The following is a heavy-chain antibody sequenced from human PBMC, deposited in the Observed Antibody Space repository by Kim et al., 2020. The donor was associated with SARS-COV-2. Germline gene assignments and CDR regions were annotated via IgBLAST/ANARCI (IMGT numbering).Heavy chain of an antibody. CDR2: TTRSGNAS. CDR3: VKYGRDYGAVH. CDR1: GFIFSDYS. Sequence: GGSLRLSCSASGFIFSDYSIHWVRRAPGEGLEYVSATTRSGNASFFSASVEGRFTVSRDNSKDTLYLQMTSLRPEETSVYYCVKYGRDYGAVHWGRGTLVIVSS. V-gene: IGHV3-64D*06. D-gene: IGHD3-10*01. J-gene: IGHJ4*02.